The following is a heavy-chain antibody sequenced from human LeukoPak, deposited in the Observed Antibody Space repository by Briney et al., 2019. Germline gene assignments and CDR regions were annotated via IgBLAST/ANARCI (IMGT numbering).Heavy chain of an antibody. D-gene: IGHD1-26*01. J-gene: IGHJ4*02. Sequence: SETLSLTCALYGGSFSGYYWSWIRQPPGKGLEWIGEINHSGSTNYNPSLKSRVTISVDTSKNQFSLKLSSVTAADTAVYYCARVGSVGVYYFDYWGQGTLVTVSS. CDR3: ARVGSVGVYYFDY. CDR2: INHSGST. CDR1: GGSFSGYY. V-gene: IGHV4-34*01.